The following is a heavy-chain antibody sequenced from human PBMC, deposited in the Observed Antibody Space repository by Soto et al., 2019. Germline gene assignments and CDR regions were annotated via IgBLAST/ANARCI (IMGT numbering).Heavy chain of an antibody. CDR1: GFTFSTYA. V-gene: IGHV3-23*01. D-gene: IGHD3-16*01. J-gene: IGHJ4*02. Sequence: PGGSLRLSCAASGFTFSTYAMTWVRQAPGKGLEWVAGINGSDDAKPYAESVRGRLTIIRDNSKNTLHLKMNSLRVEDTAIYYCEKFFHWGIISPTHDHWRQGNQVTVSS. CDR2: INGSDDAK. CDR3: EKFFHWGIISPTHDH.